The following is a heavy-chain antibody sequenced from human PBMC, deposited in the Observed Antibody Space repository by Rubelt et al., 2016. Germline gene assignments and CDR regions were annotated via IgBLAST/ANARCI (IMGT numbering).Heavy chain of an antibody. J-gene: IGHJ3*02. Sequence: EVQLVQSGAEVKKPGESLRISCKGSGYSFTSYWISWVRQMPGKGLEWMGRIDPSDSYTNYSPSFQGHVTISGDKAISTAYLQWSSLKASDTAMYYCARYGDYDDIWGSDAFDIWGQGTMVTVSS. D-gene: IGHD3-9*01. V-gene: IGHV5-10-1*01. CDR1: GYSFTSYW. CDR3: ARYGDYDDIWGSDAFDI. CDR2: IDPSDSYT.